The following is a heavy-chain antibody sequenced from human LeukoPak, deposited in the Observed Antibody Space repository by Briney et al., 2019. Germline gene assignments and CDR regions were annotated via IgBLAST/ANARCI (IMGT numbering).Heavy chain of an antibody. CDR2: ISGDGDNT. V-gene: IGHV3-43*02. D-gene: IGHD1-26*01. J-gene: IGHJ5*02. CDR1: GFTLDDSA. Sequence: GGSLRLSCVASGFTLDDSALHWVRQAPGKGLEWISLISGDGDNTYYADSVKGRFTISRDNSTNSLYLQMSSLRAEDTAFYYCAKGVRSGTYYNCFDPWGQGTLVTVSS. CDR3: AKGVRSGTYYNCFDP.